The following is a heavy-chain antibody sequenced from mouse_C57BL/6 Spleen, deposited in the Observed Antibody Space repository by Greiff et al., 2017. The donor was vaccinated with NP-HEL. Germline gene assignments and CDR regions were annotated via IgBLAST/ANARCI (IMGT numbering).Heavy chain of an antibody. Sequence: QVQLKQSGAELVRPGASVTLSCKASGYTFTDYEMHWVKQTPVHGLEWIGAIDPETGGTAYNQKFKGKAILTADKSSSTAYMELRSLTSEDSAVYYCTRSHYGSSYFAYWGQGTLVTVSA. D-gene: IGHD1-1*01. CDR2: IDPETGGT. V-gene: IGHV1-15*01. CDR1: GYTFTDYE. CDR3: TRSHYGSSYFAY. J-gene: IGHJ3*01.